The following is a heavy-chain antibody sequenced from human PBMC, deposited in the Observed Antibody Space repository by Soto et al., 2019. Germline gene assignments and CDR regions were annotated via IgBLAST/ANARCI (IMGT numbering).Heavy chain of an antibody. J-gene: IGHJ2*01. D-gene: IGHD1-1*01. CDR1: GFTFSSYA. Sequence: QVQLVESGGGVVQPGRSLRLSCAASGFTFSSYAMHWVRQAPGKGLEWVAVISYDGSNKYYADSVKGRFTISRDNSKNTLYLQMNSLRAEDTAVDYCARPLWRNDDNWGYFDLWGRGTLVTVSS. V-gene: IGHV3-30-3*01. CDR3: ARPLWRNDDNWGYFDL. CDR2: ISYDGSNK.